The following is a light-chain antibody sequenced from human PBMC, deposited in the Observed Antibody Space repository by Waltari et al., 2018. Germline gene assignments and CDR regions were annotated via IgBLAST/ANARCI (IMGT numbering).Light chain of an antibody. J-gene: IGLJ1*01. V-gene: IGLV2-14*03. Sequence: QSALTQPVSVSGSPGQSITISCTGTSSDVGGYNYVSWYQQHPGKAPKLMIYDVSKRPSGVSNRFSGSKSGNTASLTISGLQAEDEADYYCSSYTSSSTQVFGTGTKVTVL. CDR2: DVS. CDR3: SSYTSSSTQV. CDR1: SSDVGGYNY.